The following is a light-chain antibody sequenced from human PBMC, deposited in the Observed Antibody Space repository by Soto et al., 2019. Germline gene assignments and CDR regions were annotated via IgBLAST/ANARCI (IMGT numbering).Light chain of an antibody. CDR3: QQANSFPPT. V-gene: IGKV1-12*01. CDR1: QGVSSW. CDR2: AAS. Sequence: DIQMTQSPSSVSASVGDRVTITCRASQGVSSWLGWYQQKPGKAPKLLIHAASSLQSGVPSRFSGSGSGTEFTLTISSLQPEDFATYFCQQANSFPPTVGGGTKVEIK. J-gene: IGKJ4*01.